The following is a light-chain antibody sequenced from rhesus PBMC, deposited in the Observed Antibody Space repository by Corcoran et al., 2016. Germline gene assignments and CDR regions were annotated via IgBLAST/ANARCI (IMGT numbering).Light chain of an antibody. Sequence: DIQMTQSPSSLSASVGDRVTISCRASQTISSDLAWYQQKPGKVPTLLIYTASNLESWVPSRFSGSGSWTDFNLTIRSLQPEDFATYYCQQHNSLPFTFGQGTKMEIK. CDR1: QTISSD. CDR2: TAS. J-gene: IGKJ2*01. CDR3: QQHNSLPFT. V-gene: IGKV1-44*03.